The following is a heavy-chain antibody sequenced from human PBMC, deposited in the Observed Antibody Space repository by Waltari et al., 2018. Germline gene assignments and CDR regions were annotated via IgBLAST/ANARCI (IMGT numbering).Heavy chain of an antibody. CDR2: IWYDGSNK. D-gene: IGHD1-26*01. CDR3: ARDHDPLVGATLDAFDI. V-gene: IGHV3-33*01. J-gene: IGHJ3*02. CDR1: GFTFSSYG. Sequence: QVQLVESGGGVVQPGRSLRLSCAASGFTFSSYGMHWVRQAPGKGLEWVAVIWYDGSNKYYADSVKGRFTISRDNSKNTLYLQMNSLRAEDTAVYYCARDHDPLVGATLDAFDIWGQGTMVTVSS.